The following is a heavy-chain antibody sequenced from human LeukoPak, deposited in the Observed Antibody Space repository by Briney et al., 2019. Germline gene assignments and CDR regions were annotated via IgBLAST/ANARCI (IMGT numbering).Heavy chain of an antibody. Sequence: SETLSLTCAVYGGSFSGYYWSWIRQPPGKGLEWIGEINHSGSTNYNPSLKSRVTISVDTSKNQFSLKLSSVTAADTAVYYYACSDFDWLSIWGQGTMVTVSS. CDR3: ACSDFDWLSI. V-gene: IGHV4-34*01. J-gene: IGHJ3*02. D-gene: IGHD3-9*01. CDR2: INHSGST. CDR1: GGSFSGYY.